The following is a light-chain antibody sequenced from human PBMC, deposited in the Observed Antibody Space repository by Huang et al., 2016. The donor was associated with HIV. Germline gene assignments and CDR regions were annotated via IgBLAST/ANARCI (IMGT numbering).Light chain of an antibody. CDR1: ESVSIN. J-gene: IGKJ2*01. Sequence: EIVMPQSPDTLSVSPGARATLSCRASESVSINLAWYQQRPGQAPRLLIHGASNRAAGSPARFSGSGSGAEFTLTSSSLQSEDFALYYCQQYNNWPYTFGQGTKLEIK. V-gene: IGKV3-15*01. CDR3: QQYNNWPYT. CDR2: GAS.